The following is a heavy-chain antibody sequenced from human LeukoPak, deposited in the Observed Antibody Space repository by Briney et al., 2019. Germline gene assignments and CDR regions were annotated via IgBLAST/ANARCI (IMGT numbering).Heavy chain of an antibody. CDR3: AKESAAMVFDY. D-gene: IGHD5-18*01. Sequence: LTGGSLRLSCAASGFTFSSYSMNWVRQAPGKGLEWVSYISSSSSTIYYADSVKGRFTISRDNSKNTLYLQMNSLRAEDTAVYYCAKESAAMVFDYWAREPWSPSPQ. CDR2: ISSSSSTI. V-gene: IGHV3-48*01. J-gene: IGHJ4*02. CDR1: GFTFSSYS.